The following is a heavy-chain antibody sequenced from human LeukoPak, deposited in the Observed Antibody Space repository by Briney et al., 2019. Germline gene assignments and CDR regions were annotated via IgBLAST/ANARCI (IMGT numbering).Heavy chain of an antibody. D-gene: IGHD6-6*01. Sequence: ASVKVSFKASGYTFTGYYMHWVRQAPGQGLEWMGWINPNSGGTNYAQKFQGRVTMTRDTSISTAYMELSRLRSDDTAVYYCARVMSGSSTRQDHWGQGTLVTVSS. CDR3: ARVMSGSSTRQDH. CDR2: INPNSGGT. V-gene: IGHV1-2*02. J-gene: IGHJ4*02. CDR1: GYTFTGYY.